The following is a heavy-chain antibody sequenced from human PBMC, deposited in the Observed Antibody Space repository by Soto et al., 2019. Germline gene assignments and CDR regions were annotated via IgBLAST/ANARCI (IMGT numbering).Heavy chain of an antibody. D-gene: IGHD3-10*01. CDR1: YW. CDR2: IKQDGSEK. Sequence: YWMNWGRQALGKELEWVANIKQDGSEKYYVDSVKGRFAISRDNAKDSLFLQMNNLRAEDTAVYFFVRDWSHLEVLYF. V-gene: IGHV3-7*01. CDR3: VRDWSHLEVLYF. J-gene: IGHJ2*01.